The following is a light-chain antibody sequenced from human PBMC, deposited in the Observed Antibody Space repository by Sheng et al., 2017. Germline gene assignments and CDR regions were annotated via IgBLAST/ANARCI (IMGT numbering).Light chain of an antibody. CDR3: QHYNSYPFT. V-gene: IGKV1-5*03. CDR1: HIISAW. Sequence: DIQMTQSPSTLSASVGDRVTITCRASHIISAWLAWYQQKPGKAPKVLISMASSLESGVPSRFSGSGYGTEFTLTISSLQPDDFATYYCQHYNSYPFTFGPGTKVHIK. CDR2: MAS. J-gene: IGKJ3*01.